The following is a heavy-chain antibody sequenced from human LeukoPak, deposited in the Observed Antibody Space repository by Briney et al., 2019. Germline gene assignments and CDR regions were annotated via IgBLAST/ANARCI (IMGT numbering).Heavy chain of an antibody. J-gene: IGHJ5*02. Sequence: GGSLRLSCSASGFTFSSYAMHWVRQAPGKGLEYVSAISSNGGSTYYADSVKGRFTISRDNSKNTLYLQMDSLRAEDTAVYYCARELKTSGFDPWGQGTLVTVSS. CDR3: ARELKTSGFDP. CDR1: GFTFSSYA. V-gene: IGHV3-64*04. CDR2: ISSNGGST. D-gene: IGHD6-19*01.